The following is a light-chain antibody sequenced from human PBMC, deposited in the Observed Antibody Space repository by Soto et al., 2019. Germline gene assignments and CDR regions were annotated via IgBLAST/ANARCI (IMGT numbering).Light chain of an antibody. J-gene: IGLJ2*01. CDR1: SSDVGGYNY. CDR3: SSFAGRNNFVV. CDR2: EVI. Sequence: QSALTQPPSASGSPGQSVTISCTGTSSDVGGYNYVSWYQQHPGKAPKLMIYEVIKRPSGVPNRFSGSKSGNTASLTVSGLQAEDEADYYCSSFAGRNNFVVFGVGTKLTVL. V-gene: IGLV2-8*01.